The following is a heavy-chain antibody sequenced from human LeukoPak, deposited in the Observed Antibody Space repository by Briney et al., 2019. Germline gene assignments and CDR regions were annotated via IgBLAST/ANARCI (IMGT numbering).Heavy chain of an antibody. J-gene: IGHJ4*02. CDR2: SSPKSGVT. V-gene: IGHV1-2*02. CDR1: GYTFNDYY. CDR3: VRALGSYYDTSVYQAY. D-gene: IGHD3-22*01. Sequence: ASVKVSCKASGYTFNDYYIHWVRQGPRQGLEWMGWSSPKSGVTNYEQKFQGRVTMARDTSLSTAYMELSSPRSDDTAVYFCVRALGSYYDTSVYQAYWGQGTLVTVTS.